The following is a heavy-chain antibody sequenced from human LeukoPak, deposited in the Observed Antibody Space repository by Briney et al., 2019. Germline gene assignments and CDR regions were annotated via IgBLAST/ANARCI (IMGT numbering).Heavy chain of an antibody. Sequence: GSLRLSCAASGFTFSNYAMNWVRQAPGKGLEWVSYISSSSSTIYYADSVKGRFTISRDNAKNSLYLQMNSLRAEDTAVYYCARKDGSYSGDYWGQGTLVTVSS. D-gene: IGHD1-26*01. V-gene: IGHV3-48*01. CDR1: GFTFSNYA. CDR3: ARKDGSYSGDY. CDR2: ISSSSSTI. J-gene: IGHJ4*02.